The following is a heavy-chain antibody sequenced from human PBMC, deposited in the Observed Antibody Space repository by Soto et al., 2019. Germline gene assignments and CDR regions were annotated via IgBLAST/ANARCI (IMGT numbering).Heavy chain of an antibody. CDR3: ARELHYYDVWNGYHGYYGLDV. CDR2: INSDGSST. V-gene: IGHV3-74*01. D-gene: IGHD3-3*01. CDR1: GFTFSSYC. J-gene: IGHJ6*02. Sequence: GGSLRLSCAASGFTFSSYCMHWVRQAPGKGLVWVSRINSDGSSTNYADSVKGRFTISRDNAKNTLYLQMNSLRAEDTAVYCCARELHYYDVWNGYHGYYGLDVWGQGTTVTVSS.